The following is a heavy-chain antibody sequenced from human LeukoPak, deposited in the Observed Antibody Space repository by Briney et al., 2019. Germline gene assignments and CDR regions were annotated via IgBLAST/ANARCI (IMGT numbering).Heavy chain of an antibody. D-gene: IGHD3-10*01. CDR3: AKSRSGSANWALRIFDN. CDR1: GVTFSSYA. Sequence: PGGSLRLSCAASGVTFSSYAMTWVRKAPGKGLEWVSTSSYSGDGTYYADSVKGRFTISRDNSENTLYVEMNSLRAEDTAIYYCAKSRSGSANWALRIFDNWGQGTLVSVSS. J-gene: IGHJ4*02. CDR2: SSYSGDGT. V-gene: IGHV3-23*01.